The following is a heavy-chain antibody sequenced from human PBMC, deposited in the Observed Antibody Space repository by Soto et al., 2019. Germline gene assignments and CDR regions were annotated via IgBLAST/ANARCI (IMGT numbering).Heavy chain of an antibody. CDR1: RFTFSDYY. CDR2: ISSSGSTI. Sequence: QVQLVESGGGLVKPGGSLRLSCADSRFTFSDYYMSWIRQAPGKELEWVSYISSSGSTIYYADSVKGRFTISRDNAKNSLYLQMHSLRAEDKAMYYCARLAAAGTSWFDPWGQGTLVTVSS. V-gene: IGHV3-11*01. CDR3: ARLAAAGTSWFDP. J-gene: IGHJ5*02. D-gene: IGHD6-13*01.